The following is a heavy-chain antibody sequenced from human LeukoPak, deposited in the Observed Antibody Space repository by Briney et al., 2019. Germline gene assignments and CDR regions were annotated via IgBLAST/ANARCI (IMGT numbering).Heavy chain of an antibody. CDR2: MNPNSGNT. D-gene: IGHD3-3*01. J-gene: IGHJ5*02. CDR3: ARGVDFRLAGVDVYNWLDP. V-gene: IGHV1-8*01. CDR1: GYTFTSYD. Sequence: ASVKVSCKASGYTFTSYDINWVRQATGQGLEWMGWMNPNSGNTGYAQKFQGRVTMTRNTSISTAYMELSSLRSEDTAVYYCARGVDFRLAGVDVYNWLDPWGQGTLVTVSS.